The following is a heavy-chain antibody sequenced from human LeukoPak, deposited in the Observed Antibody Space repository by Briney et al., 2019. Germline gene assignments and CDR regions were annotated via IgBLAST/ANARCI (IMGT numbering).Heavy chain of an antibody. D-gene: IGHD5-18*01. J-gene: IGHJ4*02. CDR2: INRDWSST. Sequence: GGSLRLSCAASGFTFSSYWMSWVRQAPGKGLVWVSRINRDWSSTSYADSVKRRFTISRDNTKNTLHLQMNSLRAEDTAVYYCAGGGYTYGLYWGQGDLVTVSS. CDR3: AGGGYTYGLY. CDR1: GFTFSSYW. V-gene: IGHV3-74*01.